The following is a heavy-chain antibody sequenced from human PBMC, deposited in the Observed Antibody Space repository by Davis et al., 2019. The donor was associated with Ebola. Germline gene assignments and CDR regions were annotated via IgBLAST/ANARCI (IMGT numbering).Heavy chain of an antibody. CDR1: GFSLGSYA. D-gene: IGHD1-14*01. J-gene: IGHJ4*02. Sequence: PSGSLSLSCAASGFSLGSYAMSWVRQVPGKGLDWVSRFRYSGGSASNAESVKGRFTISKDNSKNTLYLEMNSLRVEDTAVYYCAKDRWGLVDTGTLKQWGQGTLVTVSS. CDR2: FRYSGGSA. V-gene: IGHV3-23*01. CDR3: AKDRWGLVDTGTLKQ.